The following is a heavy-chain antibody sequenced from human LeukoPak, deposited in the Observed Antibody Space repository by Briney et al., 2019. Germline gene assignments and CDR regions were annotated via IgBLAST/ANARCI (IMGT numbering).Heavy chain of an antibody. CDR2: INHSGST. CDR1: GGSFSGYY. D-gene: IGHD6-19*01. Sequence: PSETLSLTCAVYGGSFSGYYWSWIRQPPGKGLEWIGEINHSGSTNYNPSLKSRVTISVDTSKNQFSLKLSSVTAADTAVYYCARTKAQNPFRRGWANWFDPWGQGTLVTVSS. V-gene: IGHV4-34*01. CDR3: ARTKAQNPFRRGWANWFDP. J-gene: IGHJ5*02.